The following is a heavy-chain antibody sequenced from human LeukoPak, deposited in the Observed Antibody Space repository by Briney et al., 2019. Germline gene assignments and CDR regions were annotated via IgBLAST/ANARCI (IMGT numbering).Heavy chain of an antibody. D-gene: IGHD3-9*01. J-gene: IGHJ4*02. CDR3: TTGDDILTGYSLRY. CDR1: GFTFSNAW. V-gene: IGHV3-15*01. CDR2: IKSKTDGGTT. Sequence: PGWSLRLSCAAVSGFTFSNAWMSWVRQAPGKGLEWVGRIKSKTDGGTTDYAAPVKGRFTISRDDSKNTLYLQMNSLKTEDTGVYYCTTGDDILTGYSLRYWGQGTLVTVSS.